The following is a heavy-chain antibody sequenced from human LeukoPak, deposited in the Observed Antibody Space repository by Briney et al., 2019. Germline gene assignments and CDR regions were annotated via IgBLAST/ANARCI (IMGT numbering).Heavy chain of an antibody. CDR1: GFTFSSYG. V-gene: IGHV3-48*04. Sequence: GGSLRLSCAASGFTFSSYGMHWVRQAPGKGLEWLSYISSSGNTRNYADSVKGRFTISRDNAKNSLYLQMNSLRAEDTAVYYCAREGSSSWGNWFDPWGQGTLVTVSS. CDR2: ISSSGNTR. D-gene: IGHD6-13*01. CDR3: AREGSSSWGNWFDP. J-gene: IGHJ5*02.